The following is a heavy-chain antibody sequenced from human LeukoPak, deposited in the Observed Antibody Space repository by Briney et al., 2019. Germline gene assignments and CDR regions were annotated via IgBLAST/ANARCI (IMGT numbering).Heavy chain of an antibody. D-gene: IGHD5-18*01. CDR3: AIDAWDTAMVNTPLDY. CDR1: GYTLTELS. V-gene: IGHV1-24*01. CDR2: FDPEDGET. Sequence: ASVKVSCKVSGYTLTELSMHWVRPAPGKGREWMGGFDPEDGETIYAQKFQGRVTMTEDTSTDTAYMELSSLRSEDTAVYYCAIDAWDTAMVNTPLDYWGQGTLLTVSS. J-gene: IGHJ4*02.